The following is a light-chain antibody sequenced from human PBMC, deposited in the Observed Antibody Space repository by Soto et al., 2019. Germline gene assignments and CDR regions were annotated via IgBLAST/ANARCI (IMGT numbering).Light chain of an antibody. V-gene: IGKV3-20*01. CDR2: GAS. Sequence: EIVLTQSPGTLSLSPGERATLSCRASQSVSSSYLAWYQQKPGQAPRLLIYGASSRATGLPDRFSGSGSGTDFPLTISRLEPEDFAVYYCQQYGSSAWTFGQGTKVDI. CDR1: QSVSSSY. CDR3: QQYGSSAWT. J-gene: IGKJ1*01.